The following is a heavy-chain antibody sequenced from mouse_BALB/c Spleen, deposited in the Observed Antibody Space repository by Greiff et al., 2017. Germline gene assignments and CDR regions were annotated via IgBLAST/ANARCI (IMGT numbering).Heavy chain of an antibody. CDR3: ARQSSYGNLYAMDY. CDR1: GFTFSSYT. Sequence: VVESGGGLVQPGGSLKLSCAASGFTFSSYTMSWVRQTPEKRLEWVAYISNGGGSTYYPDTVKGRFTISRDNAKNTLYLQMSSLKSEDTAMYYCARQSSYGNLYAMDYWGQGTSVTVSS. CDR2: ISNGGGST. V-gene: IGHV5-12-2*01. J-gene: IGHJ4*01. D-gene: IGHD2-10*02.